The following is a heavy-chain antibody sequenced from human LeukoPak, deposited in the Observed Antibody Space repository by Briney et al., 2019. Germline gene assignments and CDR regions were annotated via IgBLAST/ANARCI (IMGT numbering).Heavy chain of an antibody. J-gene: IGHJ6*03. D-gene: IGHD6-13*01. Sequence: PSETLSLTCSVYSGSFSGYYWSWIRQPPGKGLEWVSSISSSSSYIYYADSVKGRFTISRDNAKNSLYLQMNSLRAEDTAVYYCARDATIAAAGHDGNYYYYMDVWGKGTTVTVSS. CDR1: SGSFSGYY. V-gene: IGHV3-21*01. CDR3: ARDATIAAAGHDGNYYYYMDV. CDR2: ISSSSSYI.